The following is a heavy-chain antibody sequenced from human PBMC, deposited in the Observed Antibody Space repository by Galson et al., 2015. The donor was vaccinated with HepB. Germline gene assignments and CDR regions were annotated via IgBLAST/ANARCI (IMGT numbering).Heavy chain of an antibody. Sequence: SLRLSCAASGFTVSSNYMSWVRQAPGKGLEWVSVIYSGGSTYYADSVKGRFTISRDNSKNTLYLQMNSLRAEDTAVYYCPRDQPMATLDYWGQGTLVTVSS. CDR1: GFTVSSNY. CDR3: PRDQPMATLDY. CDR2: IYSGGST. V-gene: IGHV3-66*02. J-gene: IGHJ4*02. D-gene: IGHD5-24*01.